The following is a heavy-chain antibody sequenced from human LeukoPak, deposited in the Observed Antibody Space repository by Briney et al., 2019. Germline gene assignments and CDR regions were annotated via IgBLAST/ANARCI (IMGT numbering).Heavy chain of an antibody. D-gene: IGHD2-15*01. CDR1: GGSFSGYY. V-gene: IGHV4-34*01. CDR2: INHSGST. Sequence: SETLSLTCAVYGGSFSGYYWSWIRQPPGKGLEWIGEINHSGSTNYNPSLKSRVTISVDRSKNQFSLKLSSVTAADTAVYYCARGDCSGGSCYFGWFDPWGQGTLVTVSS. CDR3: ARGDCSGGSCYFGWFDP. J-gene: IGHJ5*02.